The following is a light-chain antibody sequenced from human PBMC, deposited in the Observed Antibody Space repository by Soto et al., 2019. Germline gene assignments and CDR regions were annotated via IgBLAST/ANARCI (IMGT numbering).Light chain of an antibody. J-gene: IGKJ4*01. Sequence: EIVMTQSPATLSVSPGERATLSFRASQSVSINLAWYQQKPGQAPRLLIYGASTWATGIPPRFSGSGSGTEFTLTINSLQSEDFAVYYCQQYNNWPPLTFGGGTKVDI. CDR1: QSVSIN. CDR3: QQYNNWPPLT. V-gene: IGKV3-15*01. CDR2: GAS.